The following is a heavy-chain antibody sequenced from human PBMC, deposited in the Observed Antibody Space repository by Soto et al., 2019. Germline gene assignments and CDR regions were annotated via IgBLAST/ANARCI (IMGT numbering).Heavy chain of an antibody. D-gene: IGHD1-1*01. V-gene: IGHV3-7*03. J-gene: IGHJ4*02. CDR2: IKQDGSEK. CDR3: ARRGGQQKTPGYY. CDR1: GFTFSSYW. Sequence: EVQLVESGGGLVQPGGSLRLSCAASGFTFSSYWMSWVRQAPGKGLEWVANIKQDGSEKYYVDSVKGRFTISRDNAKNSLYLQMNSLRAEDTAVYYCARRGGQQKTPGYYWGQGTLVTVSS.